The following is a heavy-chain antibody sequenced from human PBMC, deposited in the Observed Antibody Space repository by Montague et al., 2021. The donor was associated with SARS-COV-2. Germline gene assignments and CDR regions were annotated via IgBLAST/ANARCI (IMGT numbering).Heavy chain of an antibody. CDR3: AKDGDFYSNFKSAGLDV. CDR2: IYAGESST. D-gene: IGHD4-11*01. J-gene: IGHJ6*02. V-gene: IGHV3-23*03. CDR1: GFTFGKYA. Sequence: SLRLSCAASGFTFGKYAMSWVRQVPGKGLEWVSVIYAGESSTSYADSVEGRFTISRDNSKNLVFLQMNSLRAGDTAVYYCAKDGDFYSNFKSAGLDVWGQGTTVTVSS.